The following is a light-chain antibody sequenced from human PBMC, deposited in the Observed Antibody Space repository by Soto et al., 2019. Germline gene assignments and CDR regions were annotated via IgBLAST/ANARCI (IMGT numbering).Light chain of an antibody. CDR1: SSNIGNNY. CDR2: ENN. V-gene: IGLV1-51*01. Sequence: QSVLTQPPSVSAAPGQKVTTSCSGSSSNIGNNYVNWFQQLPGTAPKLLIYENNKRPSGIPDRFSGSKSGTSATLGITGLQTGDDADYYCATWDSTLSAGVIFGGGTKLTVL. CDR3: ATWDSTLSAGVI. J-gene: IGLJ2*01.